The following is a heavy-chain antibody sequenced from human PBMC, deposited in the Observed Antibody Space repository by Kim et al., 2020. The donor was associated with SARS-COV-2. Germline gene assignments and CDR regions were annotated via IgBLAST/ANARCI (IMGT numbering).Heavy chain of an antibody. CDR2: ITWNSVTI. D-gene: IGHD6-19*01. CDR1: GFTYRDYA. CDR3: VKDVGNSGWF. J-gene: IGHJ1*01. Sequence: GGSLRLSCEASGFTYRDYAMHWVRLAPGKGLELVAGITWNSVTIAYSASVKGRFTISRDNAKDSLFLQMNSLRRDDTAVYYCVKDVGNSGWFWGHGTLVTVSS. V-gene: IGHV3-9*01.